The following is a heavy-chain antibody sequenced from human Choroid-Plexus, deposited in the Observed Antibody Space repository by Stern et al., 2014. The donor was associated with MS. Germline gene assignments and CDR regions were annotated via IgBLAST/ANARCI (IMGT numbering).Heavy chain of an antibody. CDR3: AKDRQYLTYFFDH. CDR1: GFTFGICA. V-gene: IGHV3-30*18. CDR2: VSYDGSNK. J-gene: IGHJ5*02. Sequence: QVQLVESGGGVVQPGRPLRLSCVASGFTFGICAMHWVRQAPGKGLEGVAGVSYDGSNKYYADSVKGRFTISRDNSQNTLYMQMSSLRPEDTAVYYCAKDRQYLTYFFDHWGQGSLVTVSS. D-gene: IGHD2/OR15-2a*01.